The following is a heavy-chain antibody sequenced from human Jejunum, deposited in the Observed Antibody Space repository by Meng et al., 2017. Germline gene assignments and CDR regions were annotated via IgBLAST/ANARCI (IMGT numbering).Heavy chain of an antibody. CDR3: AREGMGGRIALADY. CDR2: ISSSGGIK. J-gene: IGHJ4*02. V-gene: IGHV3-11*04. Sequence: GGPLRLSCAASGFTFSENYMSWIRQAPGKGLEWVSYISSSGGIKYYADSVKGRFTISRDNAKNSLFLQINSLRVEDTAVYYCAREGMGGRIALADYWGQGTLVTVSS. CDR1: GFTFSENY. D-gene: IGHD6-19*01.